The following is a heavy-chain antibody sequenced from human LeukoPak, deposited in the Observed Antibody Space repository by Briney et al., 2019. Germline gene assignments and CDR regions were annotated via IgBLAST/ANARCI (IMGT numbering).Heavy chain of an antibody. CDR1: GFTFSTSA. V-gene: IGHV3-23*01. CDR2: ISGSGGSI. J-gene: IGHJ4*02. Sequence: GGSLRLSCAASGFTFSTSAMSWVRQAPGKGLEWASTISGSGGSIYYADSVRGRFTISRDNSKNTMSLQMNSLRAEDTAIYYCAKSRDGYYAYFDYWGQGALVTVSS. CDR3: AKSRDGYYAYFDY. D-gene: IGHD5-24*01.